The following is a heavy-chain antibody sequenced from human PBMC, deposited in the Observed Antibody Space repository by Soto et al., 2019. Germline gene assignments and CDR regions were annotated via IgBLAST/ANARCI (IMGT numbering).Heavy chain of an antibody. CDR2: IYHSGST. V-gene: IGHV4-4*02. CDR3: AREGGEDYYGSRMGMDV. CDR1: GGSISSSNW. D-gene: IGHD3-10*01. J-gene: IGHJ6*02. Sequence: SDTLSLTCAVSGGSISSSNWWSWVRQPPGKGLEWIGVIYHSGSTNYNPSLKSRVTISVDKSKNQFSLKLSSVTAADTAVYYCAREGGEDYYGSRMGMDVWGQGTTVTVSS.